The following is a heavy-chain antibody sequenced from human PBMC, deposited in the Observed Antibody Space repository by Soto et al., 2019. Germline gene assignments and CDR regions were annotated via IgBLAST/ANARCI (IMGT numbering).Heavy chain of an antibody. CDR3: ARAPQYGSAGYYYNF. Sequence: QVHLVQSGAEVKRPGVSVKVSCKASGYTFSNYYMHWVRQVPGHGLEWMGIINPSGGGTTYAQRFRRRLTVTRDTSTSTVYMELSSMRSDDTAIYFCARAPQYGSAGYYYNFWGQGTLFTVSP. CDR2: INPSGGGT. D-gene: IGHD3-10*01. J-gene: IGHJ4*02. V-gene: IGHV1-46*01. CDR1: GYTFSNYY.